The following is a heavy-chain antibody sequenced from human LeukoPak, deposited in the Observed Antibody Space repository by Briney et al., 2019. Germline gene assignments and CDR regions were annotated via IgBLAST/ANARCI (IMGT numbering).Heavy chain of an antibody. J-gene: IGHJ4*02. Sequence: GGSLRLSCAASGLTFSTYWMHWVRQAPGKGLLWLSCINNDGSSATYADSVKGRFTISRDNAKNTLYLQMNSLRAEDTAVYYCARAPDKIGYCSGTTCPSWGQGTLVTVSS. CDR3: ARAPDKIGYCSGTTCPS. CDR2: INNDGSSA. CDR1: GLTFSTYW. D-gene: IGHD2-2*01. V-gene: IGHV3-74*01.